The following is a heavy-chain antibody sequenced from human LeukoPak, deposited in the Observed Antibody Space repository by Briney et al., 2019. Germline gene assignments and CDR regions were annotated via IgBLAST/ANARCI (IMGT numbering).Heavy chain of an antibody. CDR3: ARGFCSNTRCYKEMATILPDY. D-gene: IGHD2-2*02. CDR1: GGSLSSGGYS. CDR2: IYHSGST. J-gene: IGHJ4*02. Sequence: PSETLSLTCAVSGGSLSSGGYSWSWIRQPPGRGLEWIGYIYHSGSTYYNTSLKSRVAISADMSKNQISLKLSSVTAADTALYYCARGFCSNTRCYKEMATILPDYWGQGALVTVS. V-gene: IGHV4-30-2*01.